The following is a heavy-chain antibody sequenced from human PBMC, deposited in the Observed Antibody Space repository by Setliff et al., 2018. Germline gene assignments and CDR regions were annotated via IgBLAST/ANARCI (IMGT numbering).Heavy chain of an antibody. Sequence: SGPTLVNPTQTLTLTCPFSGFSISTTGVGVGWIRQPPGKALEWLALIYWDDDHRYSPSLKSRLRITKDASKNQVVLTMTNMGPVDTATYYCAHDGRWSTIPLDSWGQGTRVTVSS. CDR1: GFSISTTGVG. D-gene: IGHD1-26*01. V-gene: IGHV2-5*02. CDR3: AHDGRWSTIPLDS. J-gene: IGHJ4*02. CDR2: IYWDDDH.